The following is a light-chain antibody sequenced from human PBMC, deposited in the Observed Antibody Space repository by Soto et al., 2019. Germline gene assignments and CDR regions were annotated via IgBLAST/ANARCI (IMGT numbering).Light chain of an antibody. CDR3: QHLVTYPIT. CDR2: RAS. V-gene: IGKV1-5*03. Sequence: DIRMIQSPSPLSGSVLDRFPITCRASQTISSWLAWYQQKPGKAPKILIYRASSLSSGVPSRFGGSGSGTEFTLTISSLQPEDFATYYCQHLVTYPITFGQGTRLEIK. CDR1: QTISSW. J-gene: IGKJ5*01.